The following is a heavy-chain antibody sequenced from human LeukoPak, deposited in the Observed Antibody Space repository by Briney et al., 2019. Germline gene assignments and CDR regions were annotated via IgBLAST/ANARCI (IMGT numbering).Heavy chain of an antibody. V-gene: IGHV1-2*02. CDR1: GYTFSDYY. CDR2: INPKSGGT. J-gene: IGHJ4*02. D-gene: IGHD3-10*01. Sequence: ASVKVSCKASGYTFSDYYMHWVRQAPGRGLEWMGWINPKSGGTYFALKFQDRVTLATDTSKSTAYMDLANLRSDDTAVYFCARPQYSFGSGSTRPLFDFWGQGTLVTVSS. CDR3: ARPQYSFGSGSTRPLFDF.